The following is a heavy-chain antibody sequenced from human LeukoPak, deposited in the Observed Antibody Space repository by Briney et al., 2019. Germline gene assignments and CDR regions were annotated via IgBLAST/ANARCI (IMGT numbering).Heavy chain of an antibody. V-gene: IGHV1-3*01. CDR2: INAGNGNT. CDR1: GYTFTSYA. CDR3: ARGDYYYSRGYYPLPSLDY. J-gene: IGHJ4*02. Sequence: ASVKVSCKASGYTFTSYAMHWVRQAPGQRLEWMGWINAGNGNTKYSQKFQGRVTITRDTSASTAYMELSSLRSEDTAVYYCARGDYYYSRGYYPLPSLDYWGQGTLVTVSS. D-gene: IGHD3-22*01.